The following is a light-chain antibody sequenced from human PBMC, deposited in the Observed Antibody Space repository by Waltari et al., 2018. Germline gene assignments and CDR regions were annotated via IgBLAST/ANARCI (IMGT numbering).Light chain of an antibody. Sequence: EIVLTQSPGTLSLPPGDRATPSCRARPSVSWTSALYQQKPGQAPRLLIFGASNRATGIPDRFSGSGSGTDFSLIITRLEPEDSAMYYCQHYVRLPATFGQGTKVEIK. CDR3: QHYVRLPAT. CDR1: PSVSWTS. J-gene: IGKJ1*01. CDR2: GAS. V-gene: IGKV3-20*01.